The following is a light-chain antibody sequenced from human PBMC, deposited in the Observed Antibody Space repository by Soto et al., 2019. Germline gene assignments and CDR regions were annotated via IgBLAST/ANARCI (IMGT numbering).Light chain of an antibody. CDR2: EVN. Sequence: QSALTQPPSASGSPGQSVTISCTGTSSDVGGYNYVSWYQQHPGKAPKLMIYEVNKRPSGVPDRFSGSKSGNTASLTVSGFQAEDEADYYCSSYAGSNNLKVFGTGTKVTVL. J-gene: IGLJ1*01. CDR3: SSYAGSNNLKV. V-gene: IGLV2-8*01. CDR1: SSDVGGYNY.